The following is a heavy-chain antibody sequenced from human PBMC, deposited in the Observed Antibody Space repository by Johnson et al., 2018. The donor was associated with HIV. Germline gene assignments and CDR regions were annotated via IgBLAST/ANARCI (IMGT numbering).Heavy chain of an antibody. V-gene: IGHV3-66*01. D-gene: IGHD3-3*01. CDR1: GFTVSSDY. Sequence: EQLLESGGGLVQPGGSLRLSCAASGFTVSSDYISWVRQAPGKGLEWVSVIYSGDSTYYADSVKGRFTISRDNSKNTLYLQMNSLRAEDTAVYYCARGYTIGAFDIWGQGTMVTVSS. CDR3: ARGYTIGAFDI. CDR2: IYSGDST. J-gene: IGHJ3*02.